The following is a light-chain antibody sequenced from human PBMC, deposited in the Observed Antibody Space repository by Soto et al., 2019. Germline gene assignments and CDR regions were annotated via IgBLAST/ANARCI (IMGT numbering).Light chain of an antibody. CDR2: GAS. CDR3: QQYSAWPLT. CDR1: QSVRSN. V-gene: IGKV3-15*01. Sequence: EIAMTQSPATLSVSPGERATLFCRASQSVRSNFLAWYQQKPGQAPRLLIYGASTRATGVPARFSGSGSGTEFTLTISSLQSEDFAVYYCQQYSAWPLTFGGGTKVEIK. J-gene: IGKJ4*01.